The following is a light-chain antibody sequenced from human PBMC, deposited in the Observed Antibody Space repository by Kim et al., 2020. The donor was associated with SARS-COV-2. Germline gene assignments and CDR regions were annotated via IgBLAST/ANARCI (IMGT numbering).Light chain of an antibody. CDR1: NIGSKS. J-gene: IGLJ1*01. Sequence: SYELTQPPSVSVAPGKTARITCGGNNIGSKSVHWYQQKPGQAPVLVIYYDSDRPSGIPERFSGSNSGNTATLTISRVEAGDEADYYCQVWDNSSDHYVFG. CDR2: YDS. CDR3: QVWDNSSDHYV. V-gene: IGLV3-21*04.